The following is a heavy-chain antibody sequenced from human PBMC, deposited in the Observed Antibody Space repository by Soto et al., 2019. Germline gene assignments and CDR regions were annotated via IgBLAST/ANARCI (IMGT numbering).Heavy chain of an antibody. CDR1: GYIFTNYD. D-gene: IGHD4-17*01. V-gene: IGHV1-8*01. CDR2: INPNSGNT. Sequence: QVQLVQSGAEVKKPGASVKVSCKASGYIFTNYDINWVRQATGQGLEYLGWINPNSGNTGYVQKLQGRVTMTRNTSKNTAYMELNSLRSAAPAVYYCASGIKYGDYSSSFDPWGQGTLVTVSS. J-gene: IGHJ5*02. CDR3: ASGIKYGDYSSSFDP.